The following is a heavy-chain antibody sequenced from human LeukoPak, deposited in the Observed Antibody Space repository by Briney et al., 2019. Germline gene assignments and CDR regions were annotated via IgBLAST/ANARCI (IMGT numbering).Heavy chain of an antibody. D-gene: IGHD1-1*01. CDR1: GFTVTTNY. V-gene: IGHV3-53*01. Sequence: PGGSLRLSCVASGFTVTTNYMNWVRQAPGKGLEWVSVIYSGGSTYYADSVKGRFTISRDNSKNTLYLQMNSLRAEDTAVYYCARDWNGAIDYWGQGTVVTVSS. J-gene: IGHJ4*02. CDR3: ARDWNGAIDY. CDR2: IYSGGST.